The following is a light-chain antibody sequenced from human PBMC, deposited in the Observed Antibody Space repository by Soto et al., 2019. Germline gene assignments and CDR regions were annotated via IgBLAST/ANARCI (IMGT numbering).Light chain of an antibody. Sequence: DIVLTQSPGTLSLSPGDRATLSCRASQSLSSSYLAWYQHKPGQAPRLLIYGASSRASGIPDKFSGSGSGTDFTLKISQVEAEDVGVYYCMQSIQLPRTFGQGTKVEIK. J-gene: IGKJ1*01. CDR3: MQSIQLPRT. CDR2: GAS. V-gene: IGKV3-20*01. CDR1: QSLSSSY.